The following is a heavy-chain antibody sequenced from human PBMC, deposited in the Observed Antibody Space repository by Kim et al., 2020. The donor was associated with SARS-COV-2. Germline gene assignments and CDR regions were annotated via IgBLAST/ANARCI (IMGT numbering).Heavy chain of an antibody. CDR1: GFTFDDFA. CDR3: TKDLVAKIGPPGVPWLDP. Sequence: GGSLRLSCAASGFTFDDFAMHWVRQGPGKGLEWVAGISWDSEDIEYADSVKGRFIISRDNAKKSLYLQMNSMRAEDTALYYCTKDLVAKIGPPGVPWLDPWGQGTLVTVSS. J-gene: IGHJ5*02. D-gene: IGHD2-15*01. V-gene: IGHV3-9*01. CDR2: ISWDSEDI.